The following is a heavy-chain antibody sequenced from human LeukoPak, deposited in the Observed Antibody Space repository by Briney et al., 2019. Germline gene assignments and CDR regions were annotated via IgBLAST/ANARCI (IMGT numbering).Heavy chain of an antibody. CDR1: AFTLSSYG. CDR3: AKAFTCSLWLAGH. CDR2: ISSDGSDK. Sequence: SGGSLRLSRATSAFTLSSYGMHWGPQTPGKGLGWVAVISSDGSDKYYADSVKSRFTISRDNPKNTLYLQMNSVRAEEAAVYYCAKAFTCSLWLAGHWGQGTLVTVAS. D-gene: IGHD5-18*01. J-gene: IGHJ4*02. V-gene: IGHV3-30*18.